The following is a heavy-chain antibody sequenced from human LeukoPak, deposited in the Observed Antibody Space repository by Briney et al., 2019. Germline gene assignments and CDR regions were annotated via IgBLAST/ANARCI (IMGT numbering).Heavy chain of an antibody. CDR2: INPNSGGT. CDR3: ARCRSYSSGWLPVDY. J-gene: IGHJ4*02. CDR1: GYTFTGYY. V-gene: IGHV1-2*02. D-gene: IGHD6-19*01. Sequence: GASVKVSCKASGYTFTGYYMHWVRQAPGQGLEWMGWINPNSGGTNYAQKFQGRVTMTRDTSISTAYMELSRLRSDDTAVYYCARCRSYSSGWLPVDYWGQGTLVTASS.